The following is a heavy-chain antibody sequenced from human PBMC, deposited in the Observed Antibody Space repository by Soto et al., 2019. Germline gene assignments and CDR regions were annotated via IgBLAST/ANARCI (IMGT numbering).Heavy chain of an antibody. D-gene: IGHD3-16*01. J-gene: IGHJ5*01. Sequence: QVQLQESGPGLVKPSQTLSLTCSVSGGSISSDKYYWTWIRQSPGKGLDWIGHIYYTGTTHYNPSVKSRVTILLDKSKDQFSLRLTSVTAADTGIYYCATVRHDYGTIWVDSWGQGTLVTVSS. CDR1: GGSISSDKYY. CDR3: ATVRHDYGTIWVDS. V-gene: IGHV4-30-4*01. CDR2: IYYTGTT.